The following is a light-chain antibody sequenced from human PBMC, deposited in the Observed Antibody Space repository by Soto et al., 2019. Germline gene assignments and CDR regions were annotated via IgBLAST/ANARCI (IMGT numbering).Light chain of an antibody. Sequence: QSVLTQPPSASGSPGQSVTISCTGTSSDVGKYDYVSWFQHHPGKAPKLIIYEVSKRPSGVPDRFSGSKSGSTASLTVSGLQTEDEADYYCCSYTGGLNHYAFGTGTKVTVL. CDR1: SSDVGKYDY. J-gene: IGLJ1*01. CDR2: EVS. V-gene: IGLV2-8*01. CDR3: CSYTGGLNHYA.